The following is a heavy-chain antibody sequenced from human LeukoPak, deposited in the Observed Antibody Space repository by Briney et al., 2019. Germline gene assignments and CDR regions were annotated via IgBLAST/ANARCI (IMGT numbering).Heavy chain of an antibody. Sequence: PSETLSLTCTVSGGSVSSGSYYWSWIRQPPGKGLEWIGYIYYSGSTNYNPSLKSRVTISVDTSKNQFSLKLSSVTAADTAVYYCARAHIVGSIGSTNWFDPWGQGTLVTVSS. D-gene: IGHD3-22*01. V-gene: IGHV4-61*01. J-gene: IGHJ5*02. CDR1: GGSVSSGSYY. CDR2: IYYSGST. CDR3: ARAHIVGSIGSTNWFDP.